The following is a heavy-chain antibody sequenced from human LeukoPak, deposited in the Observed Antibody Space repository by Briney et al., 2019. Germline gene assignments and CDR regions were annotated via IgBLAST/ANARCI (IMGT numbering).Heavy chain of an antibody. Sequence: ASVKVSCKASGYTFTSYYMHWVRQAPGQGLEWMGIINPSGGSTSYAQKFQGRVTMTRDTSTSTVYMELSSLRSEDTAGYYCAREDRQKRIWGIAARPRYFDYWGQGTLVTVSS. D-gene: IGHD6-6*01. CDR1: GYTFTSYY. V-gene: IGHV1-46*01. CDR2: INPSGGST. CDR3: AREDRQKRIWGIAARPRYFDY. J-gene: IGHJ4*02.